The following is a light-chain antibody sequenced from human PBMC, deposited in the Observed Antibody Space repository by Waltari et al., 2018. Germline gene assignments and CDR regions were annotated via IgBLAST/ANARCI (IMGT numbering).Light chain of an antibody. Sequence: QSALTQPPSASGSPGQSVTISCTGTSSDVGGYDYVSGYQQHPDKAPKLMIYEVTKRPSLVPGRFSGSKSGNTASLTVSGLQAEDEADYYGSSYAGSNLWVFGGGTKLTVL. J-gene: IGLJ3*02. V-gene: IGLV2-8*01. CDR3: SSYAGSNLWV. CDR2: EVT. CDR1: SSDVGGYDY.